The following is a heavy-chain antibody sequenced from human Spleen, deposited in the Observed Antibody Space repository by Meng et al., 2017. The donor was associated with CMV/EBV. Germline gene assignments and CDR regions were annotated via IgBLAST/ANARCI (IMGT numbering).Heavy chain of an antibody. D-gene: IGHD3/OR15-3a*01. CDR1: GDAIRSGVYY. J-gene: IGHJ4*02. CDR2: IYNSGTT. V-gene: IGHV4-31*03. Sequence: CPFSGDAIRSGVYYWTWLRQHPGKGLEWIGYIYNSGTTYYNPSLRSRLAISVDTSKNHFSLKLNSVTAADTAVYYCARGTSKYYFDPWGQGALVTVSS. CDR3: ARGTSKYYFDP.